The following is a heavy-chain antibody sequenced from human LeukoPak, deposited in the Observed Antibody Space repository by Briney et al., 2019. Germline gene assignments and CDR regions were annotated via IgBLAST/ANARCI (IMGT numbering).Heavy chain of an antibody. CDR1: GGSISSYY. J-gene: IGHJ5*02. V-gene: IGHV4-59*08. CDR3: ARHIWTSIVRGVILPNWFDP. CDR2: IYYSGST. D-gene: IGHD3-10*01. Sequence: PETLSLTCTVSGGSISSYYWSWIRQPPGKGLEWIGYIYYSGSTNYNPSLKSRVTISVDTSKNQFSLKLSSVTAADTAVYYCARHIWTSIVRGVILPNWFDPWGQGTLVTVSS.